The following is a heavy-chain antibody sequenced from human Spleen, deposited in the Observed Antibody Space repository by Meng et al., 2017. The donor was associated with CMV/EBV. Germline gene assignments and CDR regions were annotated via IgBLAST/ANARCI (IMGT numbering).Heavy chain of an antibody. V-gene: IGHV4-30-4*08. CDR2: IYYSGST. CDR1: GGAISSGDYY. D-gene: IGHD1-20*01. Sequence: QASRPRLVKPSQTLSLTASFSGGAISSGDYYWSWIRQPPGKGLEWIGYIYYSGSTYYNPSLKSRVTISVDTSKNQFSLKLSSVTAADTAVYYCARESRNWNQGGFDYWGQGTLVTVSS. J-gene: IGHJ4*02. CDR3: ARESRNWNQGGFDY.